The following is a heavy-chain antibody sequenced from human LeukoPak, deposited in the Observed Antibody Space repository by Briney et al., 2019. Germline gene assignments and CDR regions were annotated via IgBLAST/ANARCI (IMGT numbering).Heavy chain of an antibody. CDR2: ISYSSSYI. CDR3: ASLRGYVVGGFAP. V-gene: IGHV3-21*01. CDR1: GFTFSSYR. D-gene: IGHD3-10*01. Sequence: GGSLRLSCAASGFTFSSYRMNWVRQAPGKGLEWVASISYSSSYIYYADSVKGRFTISRDNAKNSLYLQMSSLRAEDTAVYYSASLRGYVVGGFAPWGKGTLVTFSS. J-gene: IGHJ5*02.